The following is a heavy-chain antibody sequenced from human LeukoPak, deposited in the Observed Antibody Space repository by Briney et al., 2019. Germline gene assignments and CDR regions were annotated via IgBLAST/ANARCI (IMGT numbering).Heavy chain of an antibody. V-gene: IGHV4-39*07. Sequence: SETLSLTCTVSGGSISRSSYYWGWIRQPPGKGLEWIGNIFYSGSTYYNPSLKSRVTISVDTSQKQFSLKLSSVTAVDTAVYYCARDWPPWTGPYYYYGMDVWGQGTTVTVSS. CDR3: ARDWPPWTGPYYYYGMDV. CDR2: IFYSGST. D-gene: IGHD3/OR15-3a*01. CDR1: GGSISRSSYY. J-gene: IGHJ6*02.